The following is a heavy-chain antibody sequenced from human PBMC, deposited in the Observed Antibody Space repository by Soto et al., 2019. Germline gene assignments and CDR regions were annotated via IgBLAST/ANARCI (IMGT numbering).Heavy chain of an antibody. J-gene: IGHJ4*02. Sequence: QVQLQESGPGLVKPSETLSLTCTVSGCSISSYYWSWIRQPPGKGLEWIGYIYYSGSTNYNPSLNSRVTRSVDTSKIPFSLKLSSVTAADTAVYYFARDSAPIDGAIPSYYFDYWGQGTLVTVSS. CDR1: GCSISSYY. CDR3: ARDSAPIDGAIPSYYFDY. CDR2: IYYSGST. V-gene: IGHV4-59*01. D-gene: IGHD2-2*02.